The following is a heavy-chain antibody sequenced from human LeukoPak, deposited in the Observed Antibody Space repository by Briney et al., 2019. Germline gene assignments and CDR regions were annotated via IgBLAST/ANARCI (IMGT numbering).Heavy chain of an antibody. V-gene: IGHV3-66*02. CDR1: GFTVSGNY. Sequence: GGSLRLSCAASGFTVSGNYMSWVRQAPGKGLEWVSVIYSGGSTYYADSVKGRFTISRDNSKNTLYLQVNSLRAEDTAVYYCARDRFRGAFDIWGQGTMVTVSS. CDR2: IYSGGST. CDR3: ARDRFRGAFDI. J-gene: IGHJ3*02.